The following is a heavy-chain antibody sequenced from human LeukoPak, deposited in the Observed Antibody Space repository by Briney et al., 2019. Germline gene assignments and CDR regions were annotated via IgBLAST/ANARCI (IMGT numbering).Heavy chain of an antibody. CDR3: ARYSSGWIDY. Sequence: SETLSLTCSVSDGSIRSYYWSWIRQPPGKGLEWIGSMYNSGSTNYNPSLKSRVTISVDTSKNQFSLKLTSVTAADTATYYCARYSSGWIDYWGQGTLVTVSS. V-gene: IGHV4-59*01. D-gene: IGHD6-19*01. CDR1: DGSIRSYY. J-gene: IGHJ4*02. CDR2: MYNSGST.